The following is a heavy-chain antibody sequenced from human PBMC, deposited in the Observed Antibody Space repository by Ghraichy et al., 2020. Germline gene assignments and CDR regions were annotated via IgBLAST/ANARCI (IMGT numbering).Heavy chain of an antibody. V-gene: IGHV4-39*01. CDR1: GGSISSSSYY. J-gene: IGHJ5*02. Sequence: SETLSLTCTVSGGSISSSSYYWGWIRQPPGKGLEWIGSIYCSGSTYYNPSLKSRVTISVDTSKNQFSLKLSSVTAADTAVYYCARHNYDILTGPAPRNNWFDPWGQGTLVTVSS. CDR2: IYCSGST. D-gene: IGHD3-9*01. CDR3: ARHNYDILTGPAPRNNWFDP.